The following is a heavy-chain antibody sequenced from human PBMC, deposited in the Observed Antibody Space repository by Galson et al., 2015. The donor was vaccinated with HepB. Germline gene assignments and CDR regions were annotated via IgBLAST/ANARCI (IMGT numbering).Heavy chain of an antibody. V-gene: IGHV3-7*03. J-gene: IGHJ4*02. CDR1: GFTFSSYW. CDR2: IKQDGSEK. D-gene: IGHD3-10*01. CDR3: ARDSAWFGELTAVAHFDY. Sequence: SLRLSCAASGFTFSSYWMSWVRQAPGKGLEWVANIKQDGSEKYYVDSVKGRFTISRDNAKNSLYLQMNSLRAEDTAVYYCARDSAWFGELTAVAHFDYWGQGTLVTVSS.